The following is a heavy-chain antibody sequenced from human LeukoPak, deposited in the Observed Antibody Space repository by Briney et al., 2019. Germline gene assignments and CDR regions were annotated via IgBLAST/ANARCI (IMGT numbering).Heavy chain of an antibody. CDR1: GGSFSGYY. CDR3: ARGPYTLPDY. D-gene: IGHD4-11*01. Sequence: PSETLSLTCAVYGGSFSGYYWSWIRQPPGKGLEWIGEINHSGSTNYNPSLKSRVTISVDTSKNQFSLKLSSVTAADTAVYYCARGPYTLPDYWGQGTLVSVSS. CDR2: INHSGST. V-gene: IGHV4-34*01. J-gene: IGHJ4*02.